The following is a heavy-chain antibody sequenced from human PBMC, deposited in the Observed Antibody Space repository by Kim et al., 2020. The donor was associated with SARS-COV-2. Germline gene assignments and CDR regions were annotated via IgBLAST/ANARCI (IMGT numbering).Heavy chain of an antibody. J-gene: IGHJ6*02. CDR3: AREVTGMDV. V-gene: IGHV3-33*05. CDR1: GFTFSSYG. CDR2: ISYDGSNK. Sequence: GGSLRLSCAASGFTFSSYGMHWVRQAPGKGLEWVAVISYDGSNKYYADSVKGRFTISRDNSKNTLYLQMNSLRAEDTAVYYCAREVTGMDVWGQGTTATVSS.